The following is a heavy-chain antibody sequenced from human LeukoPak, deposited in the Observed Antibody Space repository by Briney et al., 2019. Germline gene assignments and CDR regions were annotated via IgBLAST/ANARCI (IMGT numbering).Heavy chain of an antibody. CDR1: GYTFSSYG. V-gene: IGHV7-4-1*02. D-gene: IGHD1-26*01. CDR2: INTNTGNP. CDR3: ARRDHSGSYQISPGDFDY. Sequence: ASVKVSCKASGYTFSSYGMNWVRQAPGQGLEWMGGINTNTGNPTYAQGFTGRFVFSLDTSVSTAYLQISSLKAEDTAVYYCARRDHSGSYQISPGDFDYGGQGTLVTVSS. J-gene: IGHJ4*02.